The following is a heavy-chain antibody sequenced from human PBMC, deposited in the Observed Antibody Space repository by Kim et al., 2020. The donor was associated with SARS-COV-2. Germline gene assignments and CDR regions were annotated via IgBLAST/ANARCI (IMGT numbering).Heavy chain of an antibody. CDR2: IHHDGRI. CDR3: GRGYSSAWPIGPH. D-gene: IGHD6-19*01. CDR1: GGSCSDYH. Sequence: SETLSLTCAVYGGSCSDYHCYWIRQPPGKGLEWIGEIHHDGRIIYNPSLTSRVTISLDTSKTQFSLKLYSVTAADTAMYYCGRGYSSAWPIGPHWGQGTL. J-gene: IGHJ4*02. V-gene: IGHV4-34*01.